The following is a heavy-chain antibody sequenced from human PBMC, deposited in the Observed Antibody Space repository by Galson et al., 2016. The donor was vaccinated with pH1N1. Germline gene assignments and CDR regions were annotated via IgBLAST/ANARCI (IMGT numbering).Heavy chain of an antibody. V-gene: IGHV3-30*18. CDR1: GFRFSSYA. Sequence: SLRLSCAASGFRFSSYAMHWVRQAPGKGLDWVAGISYDGSDKFYADSVKGRFTISKASSKNTLYLQMKSLGAEDTAIYYCAKDQSVFDLPIDYWGQGTLVTVSS. CDR3: AKDQSVFDLPIDY. CDR2: ISYDGSDK. D-gene: IGHD3-9*01. J-gene: IGHJ4*02.